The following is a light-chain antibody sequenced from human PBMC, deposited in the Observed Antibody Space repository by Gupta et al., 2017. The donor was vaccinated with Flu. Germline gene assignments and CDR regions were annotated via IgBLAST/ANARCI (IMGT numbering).Light chain of an antibody. V-gene: IGKV1-39*01. J-gene: IGKJ2*01. CDR2: AAS. Sequence: DTQMTQSPSSLPASVGDRVTITCRARQSISSYLNWYQQKPGKAPKLLIYAASSLQSGVPSRFSGSGGGTDVTLTISSRQQEDYAAYYCQQRYSTPPYTFGQGTKLEIK. CDR1: QSISSY. CDR3: QQRYSTPPYT.